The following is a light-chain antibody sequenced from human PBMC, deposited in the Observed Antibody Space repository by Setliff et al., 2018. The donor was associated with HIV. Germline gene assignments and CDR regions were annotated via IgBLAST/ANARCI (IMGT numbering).Light chain of an antibody. CDR2: DVS. Sequence: QSVLTQPASVSGSPGQSITISCTGTSSDAGDHNYVSWYQQHPGKAPKLMIYDVSNRPSGVSNRFSGSKSGNTASLTISGLQAEDEADYFCSSYTSSSPYVFGSGTKVTVL. V-gene: IGLV2-14*03. J-gene: IGLJ1*01. CDR3: SSYTSSSPYV. CDR1: SSDAGDHNY.